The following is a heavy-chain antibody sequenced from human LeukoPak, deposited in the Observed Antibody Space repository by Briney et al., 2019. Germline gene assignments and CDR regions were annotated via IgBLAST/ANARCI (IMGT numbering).Heavy chain of an antibody. Sequence: SVKVSCKASGGTFSSYAISWVRHAPGQGLEWMGRIIPILGIANYAQKFQGRVTITADKSTSTAYMEQSSLRSEDTAVYYCARDPSITMVRGVISRTTGFDPWGQGTLVTVSS. CDR3: ARDPSITMVRGVISRTTGFDP. CDR1: GGTFSSYA. J-gene: IGHJ5*02. V-gene: IGHV1-69*04. D-gene: IGHD3-10*01. CDR2: IIPILGIA.